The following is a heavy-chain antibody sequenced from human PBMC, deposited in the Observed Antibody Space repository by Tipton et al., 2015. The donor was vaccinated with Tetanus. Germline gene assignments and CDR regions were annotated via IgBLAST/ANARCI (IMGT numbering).Heavy chain of an antibody. CDR2: ISAYNGNT. D-gene: IGHD3-3*01. CDR1: GYTFTSYG. Sequence: QLVQSGAEVKKPGASVKVSCKASGYTFTSYGISWVRQAPGQGLEWMGWISAYNGNTNYAQKLQGRVTMTTDTSTSTAYMELRSLISADTAVYYCARDTPILEADYYYYGMDVWGQGTTVTVSS. V-gene: IGHV1-18*01. CDR3: ARDTPILEADYYYYGMDV. J-gene: IGHJ6*02.